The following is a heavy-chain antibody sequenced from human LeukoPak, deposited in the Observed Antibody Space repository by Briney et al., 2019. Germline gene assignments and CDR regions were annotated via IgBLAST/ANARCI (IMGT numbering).Heavy chain of an antibody. CDR2: ISGSGGST. D-gene: IGHD3-22*01. J-gene: IGHJ3*02. CDR1: GLTFSSYG. Sequence: GGSLRLSCAASGLTFSSYGMSWVRQAPGKGLEWVSAISGSGGSTYYADSVKGRFTISRDNSENTLYLQMNSLRAEDTAVYYCARTTSPFGIVVVLGAFDIWGQGTMVTVSS. V-gene: IGHV3-23*01. CDR3: ARTTSPFGIVVVLGAFDI.